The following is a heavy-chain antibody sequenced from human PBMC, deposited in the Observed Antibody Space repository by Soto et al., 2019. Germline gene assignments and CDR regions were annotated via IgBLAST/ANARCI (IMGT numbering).Heavy chain of an antibody. CDR1: GFTFSSYA. V-gene: IGHV3-23*01. Sequence: GGSLRLSCAASGFTFSSYAMSWVRQAPGKGLEWVSAISGSGGSTYYADSVKGRFTISRDNSKNTLYLQMNSLRAEDTAVYYCAKVYYDFWSGPQSHYFDYWGQGTLVTVSS. D-gene: IGHD3-3*01. J-gene: IGHJ4*02. CDR3: AKVYYDFWSGPQSHYFDY. CDR2: ISGSGGST.